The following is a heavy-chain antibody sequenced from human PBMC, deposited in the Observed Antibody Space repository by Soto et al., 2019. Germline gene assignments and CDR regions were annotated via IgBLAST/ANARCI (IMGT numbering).Heavy chain of an antibody. D-gene: IGHD3-10*01. Sequence: ASVKVSCKVSGYTLTELSMHWVRQAPGKGLEWMGGFDPEDGETIYAQKFQGRVTMTEDTSADTAYMELSSLRSEDTAVYYCAGMVRGVIIDNNWFDPWGQGTLVTVSS. CDR1: GYTLTELS. CDR3: AGMVRGVIIDNNWFDP. J-gene: IGHJ5*02. CDR2: FDPEDGET. V-gene: IGHV1-24*01.